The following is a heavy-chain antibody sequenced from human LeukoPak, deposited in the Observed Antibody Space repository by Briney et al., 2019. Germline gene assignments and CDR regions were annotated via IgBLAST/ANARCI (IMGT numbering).Heavy chain of an antibody. J-gene: IGHJ3*02. CDR3: ARARRFLEWSMGPWGAFDI. CDR1: GGSISSSSYY. Sequence: SETLSLTCTVSGGSISSSSYYWGWIRQPPGKGLEWIGSIYYSGSTYYNPSLKSRVTISVDRSKNQFSLKLSSVTAADTAVYYCARARRFLEWSMGPWGAFDIWGQGTMVTVSS. CDR2: IYYSGST. V-gene: IGHV4-39*07. D-gene: IGHD3-3*01.